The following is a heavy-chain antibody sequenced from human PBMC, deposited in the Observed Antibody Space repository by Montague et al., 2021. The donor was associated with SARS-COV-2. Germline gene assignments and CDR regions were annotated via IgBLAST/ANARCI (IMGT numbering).Heavy chain of an antibody. CDR2: ISTSAYTT. CDR1: GFTFSNYD. CDR3: TRDYRSIVGDGLDI. Sequence: SLRLSCAASGFTFSNYDMNRVRQAPGKGPEWISYISTSAYTTSYAGSVKGRFTISRDNGKNSLYLQMNSLRVEDTAAYYCTRDYRSIVGDGLDIWGQGTKVTVSS. J-gene: IGHJ3*02. D-gene: IGHD3-16*02. V-gene: IGHV3-48*03.